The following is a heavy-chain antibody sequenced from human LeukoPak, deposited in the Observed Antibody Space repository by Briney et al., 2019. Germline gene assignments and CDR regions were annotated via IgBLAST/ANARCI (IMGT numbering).Heavy chain of an antibody. CDR2: INHSGST. CDR1: GGSFSGYY. V-gene: IGHV4-34*01. J-gene: IGHJ4*02. D-gene: IGHD4-23*01. Sequence: SETLSLTCAVYGGSFSGYYWSWIRQPPGKGLEWIGEINHSGSTNYNPSLKSRVTISADTSKNQFSLKLSSVTAADTAVYYCARVPFAGDYGGNFDYWGQGTLVTVSS. CDR3: ARVPFAGDYGGNFDY.